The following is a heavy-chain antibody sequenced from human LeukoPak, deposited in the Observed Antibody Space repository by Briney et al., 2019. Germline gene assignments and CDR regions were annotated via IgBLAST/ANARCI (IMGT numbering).Heavy chain of an antibody. CDR3: ARQSYDSTTYGASFDP. D-gene: IGHD2/OR15-2a*01. CDR1: GYNFSRYW. Sequence: GESLKISCKGSGYNFSRYWIGWVRQMPGKGLECMGIIDPGDSDTRYSPSFQGQVTISADKSISTAYLQWSSLKASDTAMYYCARQSYDSTTYGASFDPWGQGTLVTVSS. J-gene: IGHJ5*02. CDR2: IDPGDSDT. V-gene: IGHV5-51*01.